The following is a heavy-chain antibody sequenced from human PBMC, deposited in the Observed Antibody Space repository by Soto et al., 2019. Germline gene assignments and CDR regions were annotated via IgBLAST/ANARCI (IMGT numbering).Heavy chain of an antibody. V-gene: IGHV5-10-1*01. CDR1: VYSFTNQW. CDR3: ARHFREIGTPGYHFDF. Sequence: PGESLKISCKGSVYSFTNQWISWVRQMPGKGLEWMGRIDPSDSYTKYNPSFQGHVTISVDKSISTAYLQWSSLKASDTAMYYCARHFREIGTPGYHFDFWGQGTLVTVSS. J-gene: IGHJ4*02. CDR2: IDPSDSYT. D-gene: IGHD3-9*01.